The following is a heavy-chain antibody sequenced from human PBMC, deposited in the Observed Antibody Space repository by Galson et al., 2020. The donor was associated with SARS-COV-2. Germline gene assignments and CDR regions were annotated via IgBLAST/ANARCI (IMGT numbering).Heavy chain of an antibody. CDR1: GFTVSSNY. V-gene: IGHV3-66*02. Sequence: GESLKISCAASGFTVSSNYMSWVRQAPGKGLEWVSVIYSGGSTYYADSVKGRFTISRDNSKNTLYLQMNSLRAEDTAVYYCARGLVAYSFDYWGRGTLATVSS. CDR3: ARGLVAYSFDY. J-gene: IGHJ4*02. CDR2: IYSGGST. D-gene: IGHD2-2*01.